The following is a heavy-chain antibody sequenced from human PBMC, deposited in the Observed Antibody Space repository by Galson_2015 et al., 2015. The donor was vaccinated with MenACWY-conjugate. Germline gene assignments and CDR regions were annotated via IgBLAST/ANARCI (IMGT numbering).Heavy chain of an antibody. CDR3: AKYGSENYYPGFDY. CDR2: VYWDDDK. V-gene: IGHV2-5*02. Sequence: PALVKPTQPLTLTCTFSGFSLSSTGVGVGWIRQSPGKSLDWLALVYWDDDKRYSPSLQSRLTITKDTSKNQVVLRMTNMDPVDTATYYCAKYGSENYYPGFDYWGHGTLVTVSS. CDR1: GFSLSSTGVG. J-gene: IGHJ4*01. D-gene: IGHD3-10*01.